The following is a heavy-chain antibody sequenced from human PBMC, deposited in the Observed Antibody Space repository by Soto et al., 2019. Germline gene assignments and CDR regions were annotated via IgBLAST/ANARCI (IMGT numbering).Heavy chain of an antibody. CDR1: GGSVSTSNW. D-gene: IGHD4-17*01. V-gene: IGHV4-4*02. Sequence: SETLSLTCAVSGGSVSTSNWWSWVRQPPVKGLEWIGEIYHSGSTNYNPSLKSRVTMSVHKSKNQFSLELSSVTAADTAVYYCARIQATVINGTYYYGMDVWGQGTTVTVSS. CDR2: IYHSGST. J-gene: IGHJ6*02. CDR3: ARIQATVINGTYYYGMDV.